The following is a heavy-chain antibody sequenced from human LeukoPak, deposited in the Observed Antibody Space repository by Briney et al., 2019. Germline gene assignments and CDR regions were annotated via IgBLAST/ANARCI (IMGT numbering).Heavy chain of an antibody. CDR3: AKGGAMEN. CDR2: ISYDGSNN. V-gene: IGHV3-30*18. J-gene: IGHJ4*02. D-gene: IGHD5-18*01. CDR1: GFTFSSYG. Sequence: PGGSLRLSCAASGFTFSSYGMHWVRQAPGKGLEWVAVISYDGSNNYYADSVKGRFTISRDNSKNTLYLQMNSLRAEDTAVYYCAKGGAMENWGQGTLVTVSS.